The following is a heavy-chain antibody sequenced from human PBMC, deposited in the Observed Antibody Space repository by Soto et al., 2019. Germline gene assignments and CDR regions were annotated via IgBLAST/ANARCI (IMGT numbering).Heavy chain of an antibody. CDR1: GFTFSSYW. V-gene: IGHV3-7*01. CDR2: IKQDGSEK. J-gene: IGHJ4*02. D-gene: IGHD2-15*01. Sequence: VQLVESGGGSVQPGGSLRRSCAASGFTFSSYWMSWVRQAPWKGLEWVANIKQDGSEKYDEDSVKGRFTVSRDNAKNTLYLQMNILRAGDKDVYYCARIGRGGNPQGGIDYWGQGTLVTVSS. CDR3: ARIGRGGNPQGGIDY.